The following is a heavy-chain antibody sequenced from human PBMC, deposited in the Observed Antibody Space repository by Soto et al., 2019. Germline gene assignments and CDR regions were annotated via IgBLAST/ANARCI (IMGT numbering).Heavy chain of an antibody. CDR3: ARDGRKQLWVEGRNAMDV. D-gene: IGHD5-18*01. J-gene: IGHJ6*02. Sequence: QVQLVQSGPEVKKPGASVKVSCKASAYTFNTYGISWVRRAPGQGLEWMGWISGHNGQTNYVQKFRGRVTITTDTSTSTAYMEVRSLRSDDTAIYYCARDGRKQLWVEGRNAMDVWGQGTTVTVSS. CDR1: AYTFNTYG. V-gene: IGHV1-18*01. CDR2: ISGHNGQT.